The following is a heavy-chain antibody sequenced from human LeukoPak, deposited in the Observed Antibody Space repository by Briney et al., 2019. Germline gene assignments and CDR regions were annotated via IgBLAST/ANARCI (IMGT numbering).Heavy chain of an antibody. D-gene: IGHD2-8*01. V-gene: IGHV3-23*01. J-gene: IGHJ4*02. Sequence: GGSLRLSCAASGFIFSNYAMSWVRQAPGKGLEWVSGIRGSGGDTYYADSVKGRFTISRDNSKNTLYLQMNSLRAEDTAVYYCAKDRSCTNNICHGDFDYWGQGTLVTVSS. CDR3: AKDRSCTNNICHGDFDY. CDR2: IRGSGGDT. CDR1: GFIFSNYA.